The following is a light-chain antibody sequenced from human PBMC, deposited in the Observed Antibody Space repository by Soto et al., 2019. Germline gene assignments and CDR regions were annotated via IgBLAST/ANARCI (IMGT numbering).Light chain of an antibody. V-gene: IGLV2-11*01. CDR2: DVS. Sequence: QSALTQPRSVSGSSGQSVTISCTGTSSDVGGYNYVSWYQQRPGRAPKVMIYDVSKRPSGVPDRFSGSKSGNTASLTISGLQAEDEADYYCCSYAGSYTYVFGTGTKVTVL. CDR3: CSYAGSYTYV. CDR1: SSDVGGYNY. J-gene: IGLJ1*01.